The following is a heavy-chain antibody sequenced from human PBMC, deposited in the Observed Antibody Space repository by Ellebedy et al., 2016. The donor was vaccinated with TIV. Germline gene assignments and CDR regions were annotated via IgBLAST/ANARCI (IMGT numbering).Heavy chain of an antibody. CDR1: GYTFTSYA. CDR3: ARGGYISSWSDSDYYYGMDV. Sequence: AASVKVSCKASGYTFTSYAISWVRQAPGQGLEWMGRIIPILDIANYAQKFQGRVTITADKSTSTAYVELSSLRSEDTAVYYCARGGYISSWSDSDYYYGMDVWGQGTTVTVSS. CDR2: IIPILDIA. V-gene: IGHV1-69*04. D-gene: IGHD6-13*01. J-gene: IGHJ6*02.